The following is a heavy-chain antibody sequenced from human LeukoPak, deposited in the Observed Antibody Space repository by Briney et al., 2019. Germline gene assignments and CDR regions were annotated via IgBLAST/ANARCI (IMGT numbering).Heavy chain of an antibody. J-gene: IGHJ6*02. Sequence: GGSLRLSCAASGFTFSSYGMPWVRQAPGKGLEWVAFIRYDGSNKYYADSVKGRFTISRDNSKNTLYLQMNSLRAEDTAVYYCAKGRTYCSSTSCSNNYYYYGMDVWGQGTTVTVSS. CDR2: IRYDGSNK. CDR1: GFTFSSYG. CDR3: AKGRTYCSSTSCSNNYYYYGMDV. V-gene: IGHV3-30*02. D-gene: IGHD2-2*01.